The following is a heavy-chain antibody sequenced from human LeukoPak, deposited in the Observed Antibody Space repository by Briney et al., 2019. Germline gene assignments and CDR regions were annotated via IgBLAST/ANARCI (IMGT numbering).Heavy chain of an antibody. CDR1: GFTFSSYA. Sequence: GGSLRLSCAASGFTFSSYAMSWVRQAPGKGLEWVSAISGSGGSTYYADSVKGRFTISRDNSKNTLYLQVNSLRAEDTAVYYCAKSPYYDYVWGSYRWNWFDPWGQGTLVTVSS. CDR2: ISGSGGST. D-gene: IGHD3-16*02. J-gene: IGHJ5*02. V-gene: IGHV3-23*01. CDR3: AKSPYYDYVWGSYRWNWFDP.